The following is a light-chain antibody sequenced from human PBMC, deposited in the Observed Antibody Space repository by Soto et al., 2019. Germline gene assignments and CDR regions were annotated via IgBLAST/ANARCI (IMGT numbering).Light chain of an antibody. CDR2: KAY. CDR1: QSISSW. J-gene: IGKJ2*01. Sequence: DIQMTQSPSTLSASVGDRVTITCRASQSISSWSAWYQQKPGKAPKLLIYKAYSLESGDPSRFSGSGSGTEFTLTISRLQPDDFATYYCQQYNSDSPYTFGQGTKLEIE. CDR3: QQYNSDSPYT. V-gene: IGKV1-5*03.